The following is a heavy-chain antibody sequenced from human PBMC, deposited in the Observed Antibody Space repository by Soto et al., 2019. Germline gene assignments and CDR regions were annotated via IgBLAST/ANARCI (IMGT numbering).Heavy chain of an antibody. CDR3: ARMAYCGGDCQASFFDY. J-gene: IGHJ4*02. Sequence: PSETLSLTCTVSGGSVSSGSYYWSWIRQPPGKGLEWIGYIYYSGSTNYNPSLKSRVTISVDTSKNQFSLKLSSVTAADTAVYYCARMAYCGGDCQASFFDYWGQGTLVTVS. CDR1: GGSVSSGSYY. CDR2: IYYSGST. V-gene: IGHV4-61*01. D-gene: IGHD2-21*02.